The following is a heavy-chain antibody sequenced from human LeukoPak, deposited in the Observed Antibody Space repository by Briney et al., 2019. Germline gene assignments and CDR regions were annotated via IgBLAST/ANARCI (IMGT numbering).Heavy chain of an antibody. Sequence: PGGSLRLSCTASGFTFSSYWMSWVRQAPGKGLEWVANIKQDGSEKYYVDSVKGRFPISRDNAKNSLYLQMNSLRAEDTAVYYCARDQRYCSSSSCPWEPFDYWGQGTLVTVSS. CDR3: ARDQRYCSSSSCPWEPFDY. V-gene: IGHV3-7*05. CDR2: IKQDGSEK. CDR1: GFTFSSYW. D-gene: IGHD2-2*01. J-gene: IGHJ4*02.